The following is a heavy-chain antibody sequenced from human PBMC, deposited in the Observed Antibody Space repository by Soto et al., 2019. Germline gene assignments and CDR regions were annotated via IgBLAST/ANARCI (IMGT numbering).Heavy chain of an antibody. Sequence: EVQLVESGGGVVRPGGSLRLSCAASGFTFDDYGMSWVRQAPGKGLEWVSGINWNGGSTGYADSVKGRFTISRDNAQNSLYLQMNSLRAEDTVLYHCARLGCSGGRCYYWYCDLWGRGPLVTVSS. D-gene: IGHD2-15*01. CDR3: ARLGCSGGRCYYWYCDL. CDR1: GFTFDDYG. CDR2: INWNGGST. V-gene: IGHV3-20*01. J-gene: IGHJ2*01.